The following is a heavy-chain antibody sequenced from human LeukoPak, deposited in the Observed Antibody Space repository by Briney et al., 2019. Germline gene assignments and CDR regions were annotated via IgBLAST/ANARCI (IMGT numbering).Heavy chain of an antibody. J-gene: IGHJ4*02. CDR2: IYYSGST. Sequence: PSETLSLTCTVSGGSISSSYYYWGWIRQPPGKGLEWIGSIYYSGSTYYNPSLKSRVTISVDTSKNQFSLKLSSVTAADTAVYYCVRRQRRGSGSYYLTFDYWGQGTLVTVSS. D-gene: IGHD3-10*01. CDR3: VRRQRRGSGSYYLTFDY. CDR1: GGSISSSYYY. V-gene: IGHV4-39*01.